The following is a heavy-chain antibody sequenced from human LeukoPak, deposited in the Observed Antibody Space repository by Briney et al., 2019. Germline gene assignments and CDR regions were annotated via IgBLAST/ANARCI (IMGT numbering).Heavy chain of an antibody. J-gene: IGHJ4*02. CDR1: GGSISSYF. D-gene: IGHD3-22*01. CDR3: ARGWYDSSGYYWYFDY. CDR2: IYTSGST. Sequence: PSETLSLTCTVSGGSISSYFGTWIRQTAGKGLEWIGRIYTSGSTNYNPSLKSRVTMSVDTSKNQFSLKLSSVTAADTAVYYCARGWYDSSGYYWYFDYWGQGTLVTVSS. V-gene: IGHV4-4*07.